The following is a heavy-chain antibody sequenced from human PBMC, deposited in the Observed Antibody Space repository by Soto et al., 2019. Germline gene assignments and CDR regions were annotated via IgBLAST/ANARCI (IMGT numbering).Heavy chain of an antibody. J-gene: IGHJ6*01. Sequence: QVQLVQSGAEVKKPGSSVKVSCKASGGTFSNYALISWVRQAPGQGLEWMGGIIPIDATVNYAQTFQGRITITADESTTTAYMDLGSLRSEDTAGYYCARDLLGFGYTYADVWGQGTTFTVSS. CDR3: ARDLLGFGYTYADV. D-gene: IGHD5-12*01. CDR1: GGTFSNYA. CDR2: IIPIDATV. V-gene: IGHV1-69*12.